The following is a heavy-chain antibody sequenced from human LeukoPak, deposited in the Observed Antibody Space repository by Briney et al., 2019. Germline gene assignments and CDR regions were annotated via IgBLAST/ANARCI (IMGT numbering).Heavy chain of an antibody. CDR2: IIPILGIA. Sequence: ASVNVSCKASGGTFSSNAISWVRQAPGQGLEWMGRIIPILGIANYAQKFQGRVTITADKSTSTAYMELSSLRSEDTAVYYCAREGERSEAFDIWGQGTMVTVSS. D-gene: IGHD1-1*01. V-gene: IGHV1-69*04. J-gene: IGHJ3*02. CDR3: AREGERSEAFDI. CDR1: GGTFSSNA.